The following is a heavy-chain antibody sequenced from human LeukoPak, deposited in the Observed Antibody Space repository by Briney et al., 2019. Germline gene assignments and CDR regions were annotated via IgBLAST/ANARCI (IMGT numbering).Heavy chain of an antibody. Sequence: GGSLRLSCAASGFTVSSNYMSWVRQAPGKGLEWVSVIYSGGSTYYADSVKGRFTTSRDNAKNSLYLQMNSLRAEDTAVYYCARDSSSWYHCWGQGTLVTVSS. CDR1: GFTVSSNY. D-gene: IGHD6-13*01. CDR3: ARDSSSWYHC. CDR2: IYSGGST. J-gene: IGHJ4*02. V-gene: IGHV3-53*01.